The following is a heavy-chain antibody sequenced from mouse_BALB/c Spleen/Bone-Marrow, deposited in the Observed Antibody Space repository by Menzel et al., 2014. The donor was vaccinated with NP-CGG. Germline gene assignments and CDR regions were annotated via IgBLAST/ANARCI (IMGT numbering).Heavy chain of an antibody. CDR1: GYTFGSYW. D-gene: IGHD2-1*01. CDR2: ILPGSGTS. V-gene: IGHV1-9*01. J-gene: IGHJ3*01. Sequence: QVQLQQSGAELMKPGASVKISCKATGYTFGSYWIEWVKLRPGHGLEWIGEILPGSGTSNYNMKFKGKATFTADTSSNTAYMQLSSLTSEDSAVYYCARVLYYGNYDSFAYWGQGTLVTVSA. CDR3: ARVLYYGNYDSFAY.